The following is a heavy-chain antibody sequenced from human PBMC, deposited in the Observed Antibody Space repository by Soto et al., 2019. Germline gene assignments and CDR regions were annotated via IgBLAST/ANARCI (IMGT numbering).Heavy chain of an antibody. V-gene: IGHV1-18*01. Sequence: GASVKVSCKASGYTFTNSGISWVRQAPGQGLEWMGWISTDNGNTNYAQHLQGRVSMTTDTSTSTAYMDLSSLRSEDTAVYYCTRVYCSGGSCYSIDSWGQGTLVTVSS. J-gene: IGHJ4*02. CDR3: TRVYCSGGSCYSIDS. CDR1: GYTFTNSG. D-gene: IGHD2-15*01. CDR2: ISTDNGNT.